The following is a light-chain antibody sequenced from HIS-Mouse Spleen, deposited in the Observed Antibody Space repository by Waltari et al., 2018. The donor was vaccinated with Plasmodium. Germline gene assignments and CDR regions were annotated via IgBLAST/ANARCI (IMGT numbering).Light chain of an antibody. CDR3: QAWDSSTAV. V-gene: IGLV3-1*01. CDR1: ALAAKY. CDR2: QDS. J-gene: IGLJ3*02. Sequence: SHELTPPTSVSVSPGQTASITPSGDALAAKYACWYQQKPGQSPVLVIYQDSKRPSGIPERFSGSNSGNTATLTISGTQAMDEADYYCQAWDSSTAVFGGGTKLTVL.